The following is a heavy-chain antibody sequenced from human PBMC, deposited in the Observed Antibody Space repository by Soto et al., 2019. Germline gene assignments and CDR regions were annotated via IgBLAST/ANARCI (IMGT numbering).Heavy chain of an antibody. CDR3: ESQARDHDAFDI. V-gene: IGHV4-31*03. Sequence: QVQLQESGPGLVKPSQTLSLTCTVSGGSISSGCYYWSWIRQPPGKGLEWIGYIYYSGSTYYNPSLKSRVTISVHTSKNQFSLKLSSVTAADTAVYYCESQARDHDAFDIWGQGTMVTVSS. J-gene: IGHJ3*02. CDR2: IYYSGST. CDR1: GGSISSGCYY.